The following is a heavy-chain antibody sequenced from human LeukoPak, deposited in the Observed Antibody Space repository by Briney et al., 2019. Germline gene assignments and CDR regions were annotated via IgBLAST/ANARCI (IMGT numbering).Heavy chain of an antibody. CDR3: AKKRSSGYYDSGGYAIDAFDV. D-gene: IGHD3-22*01. CDR1: GFRFANSW. CDR2: IYPDDPDI. Sequence: GESLKISCKGSGFRFANSWIGWVRQVSGKGLEWMGTIYPDDPDIRYSPSFQGQVTISGDKSFSTVYLRWSSLKASDTAMYFCAKKRSSGYYDSGGYAIDAFDVWGQGTMVTVSS. J-gene: IGHJ3*01. V-gene: IGHV5-51*01.